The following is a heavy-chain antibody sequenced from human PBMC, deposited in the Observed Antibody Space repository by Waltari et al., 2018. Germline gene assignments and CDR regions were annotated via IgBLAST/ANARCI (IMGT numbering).Heavy chain of an antibody. CDR2: IYYSGIT. CDR1: GGSISSSSYY. V-gene: IGHV4-39*07. CDR3: ASGQRDPSLYYYYYYMDV. Sequence: QLQLQESGPGLVKPSETLSLTCTVSGGSISSSSYYWGWIRQPPGKGLEWIGSIYYSGITYYNPSLRSRVSIAVETSKNQFSLKLSSVTAADTAVYYCASGQRDPSLYYYYYYMDVWGKGTTVTISS. J-gene: IGHJ6*03.